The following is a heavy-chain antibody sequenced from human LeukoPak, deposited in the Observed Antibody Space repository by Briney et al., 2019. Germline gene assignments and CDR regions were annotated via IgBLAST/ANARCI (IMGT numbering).Heavy chain of an antibody. CDR2: ISSSGSTI. V-gene: IGHV3-48*03. CDR3: ARSVRNWYYETWFDT. Sequence: GGALRLSCAASGFTFSSYEMSWVRQAPGKGLEWISYISSSGSTINYADSVKGRFTISRDNAKKSLYLQMNSLRAEDTAVYYCARSVRNWYYETWFDTWGQGTLVTVSS. CDR1: GFTFSSYE. D-gene: IGHD3-3*01. J-gene: IGHJ5*02.